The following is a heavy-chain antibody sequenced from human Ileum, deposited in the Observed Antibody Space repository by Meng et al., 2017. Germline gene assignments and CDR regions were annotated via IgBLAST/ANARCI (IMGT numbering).Heavy chain of an antibody. Sequence: SETLSLTCAVSGYSISSGYYWGWIRQPPGKGLEWIGSIYHSGITYYNPSLKSRVSLSVDTSKNQFSLKVTSVTAADTAVYFCARGSAYNKAGIDPWGQRTLVTVSS. CDR2: IYHSGIT. CDR1: GYSISSGYY. D-gene: IGHD5-24*01. CDR3: ARGSAYNKAGIDP. V-gene: IGHV4-38-2*01. J-gene: IGHJ5*02.